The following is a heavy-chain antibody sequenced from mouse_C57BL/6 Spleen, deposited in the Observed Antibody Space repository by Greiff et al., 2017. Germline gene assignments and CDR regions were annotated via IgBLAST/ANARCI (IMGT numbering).Heavy chain of an antibody. CDR1: GYSITSGYY. Sequence: ESGPGLVKPSQSLSLTCSVTGYSITSGYYWNWIRQFPGNKLEWMGYISYDGSNNYNPSLKNRISITRDTSKNQFFLKLNSVTTEDTATYYCARGDYGSSYKVWFAYWGQGTLVTVSA. CDR3: ARGDYGSSYKVWFAY. D-gene: IGHD1-1*01. CDR2: ISYDGSN. J-gene: IGHJ3*01. V-gene: IGHV3-6*01.